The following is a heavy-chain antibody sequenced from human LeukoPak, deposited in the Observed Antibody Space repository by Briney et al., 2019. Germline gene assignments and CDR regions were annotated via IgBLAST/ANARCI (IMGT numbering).Heavy chain of an antibody. J-gene: IGHJ4*02. CDR2: IKQDGGET. Sequence: GGSLRLSCAASGFPFSSYWMAWVRQAPGKGLEWVASIKQDGGETFYVDSVKGRFTISRDNAKNSLYLQMNSLRAEDTAVYYCARVDTAMDPGDWGQGTLVTVSS. V-gene: IGHV3-7*01. CDR3: ARVDTAMDPGD. CDR1: GFPFSSYW. D-gene: IGHD5-18*01.